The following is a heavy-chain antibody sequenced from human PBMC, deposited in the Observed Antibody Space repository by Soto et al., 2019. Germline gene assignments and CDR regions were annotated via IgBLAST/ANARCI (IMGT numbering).Heavy chain of an antibody. CDR3: ARGWGRIFDY. D-gene: IGHD7-27*01. Sequence: PSETLSLTCTVSGGSISSYYWSWIRQPPGKRLEWIGSIYYSGSSNYNPSLKSRVTISVDTSKNQFSLRLTSVTAADTAGYYCARGWGRIFDYWGQGTLVTVSS. J-gene: IGHJ4*02. CDR1: GGSISSYY. CDR2: IYYSGSS. V-gene: IGHV4-59*01.